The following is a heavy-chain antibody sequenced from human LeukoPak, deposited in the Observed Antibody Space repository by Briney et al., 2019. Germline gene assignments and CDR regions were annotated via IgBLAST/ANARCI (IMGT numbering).Heavy chain of an antibody. CDR1: GFTFSSYA. Sequence: GRSLRLSCAASGFTFSSYAMHWVRQAPGKGLEWVAVISYDGSNKYYADSVKGRFTISRDNSKNTLYLQMNSLRAEDTAVYYCARAAGRYYYDSSGYYDDYWGQGTLVTVSS. V-gene: IGHV3-30-3*01. D-gene: IGHD3-22*01. CDR3: ARAAGRYYYDSSGYYDDY. CDR2: ISYDGSNK. J-gene: IGHJ4*02.